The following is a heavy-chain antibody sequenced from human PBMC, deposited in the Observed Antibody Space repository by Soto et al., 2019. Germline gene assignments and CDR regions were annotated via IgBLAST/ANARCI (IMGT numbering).Heavy chain of an antibody. J-gene: IGHJ4*02. D-gene: IGHD2-21*02. Sequence: QVQLQESGPGLVKPSQTLSLTCTVSGGSISSGDYYWSWIRQPPGKGLEWIAYIYYSGSTYYNPSLKSRVTIAVDTSKNQFSLKLRSVTAADTAVYYCARVGAYCGGYCPTSEFDYWGQGTLVTVSS. CDR1: GGSISSGDYY. CDR2: IYYSGST. CDR3: ARVGAYCGGYCPTSEFDY. V-gene: IGHV4-30-4*01.